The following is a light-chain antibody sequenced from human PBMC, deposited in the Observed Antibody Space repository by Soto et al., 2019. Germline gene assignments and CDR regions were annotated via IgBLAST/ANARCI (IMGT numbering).Light chain of an antibody. CDR1: QSVSSNY. CDR3: QQCGSSPWT. Sequence: EIVLTQSPGTLSLSPGERATLSCRASQSVSSNYLAWYQQKPGQAPRLLIYGASSRATGIPDRFSGSGSGTDFTLTISRLDPEDFAVYYCQQCGSSPWTFGQGTKVEIK. CDR2: GAS. J-gene: IGKJ1*01. V-gene: IGKV3-20*01.